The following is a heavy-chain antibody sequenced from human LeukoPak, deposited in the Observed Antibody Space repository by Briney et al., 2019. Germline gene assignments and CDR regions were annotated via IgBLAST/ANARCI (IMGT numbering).Heavy chain of an antibody. CDR2: ISYDGSNK. V-gene: IGHV3-30-3*01. Sequence: GGSLSLSCAASGFTFSSYAMHWVRQAPGKGLEWVAVISYDGSNKYYADPVKGRFTISRDNSKNTLYLQMNSLRAEDTAVYYCARANEVAGRGVGWFDPWGQGTLVTVSS. CDR1: GFTFSSYA. D-gene: IGHD6-19*01. J-gene: IGHJ5*02. CDR3: ARANEVAGRGVGWFDP.